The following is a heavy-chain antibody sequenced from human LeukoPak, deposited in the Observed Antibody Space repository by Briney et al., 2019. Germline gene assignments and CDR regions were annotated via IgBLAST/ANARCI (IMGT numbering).Heavy chain of an antibody. CDR3: AREEVWFGELLADY. Sequence: ASVKVSCKASGYTFTSYGISWVRQAPGQGLQWMGWISGYIGSTNYAQKLQGRVTMTTDTSTSTAYMELRSLRSDDTAVYYCAREEVWFGELLADYWGQGTLVTVSS. V-gene: IGHV1-18*01. CDR1: GYTFTSYG. D-gene: IGHD3-10*01. CDR2: ISGYIGST. J-gene: IGHJ4*02.